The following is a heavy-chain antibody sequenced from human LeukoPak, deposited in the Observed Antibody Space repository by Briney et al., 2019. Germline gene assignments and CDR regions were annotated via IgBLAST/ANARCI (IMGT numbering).Heavy chain of an antibody. CDR3: AKDIGWRSGSYYNALDP. CDR2: ISWNSGSI. V-gene: IGHV3-9*01. D-gene: IGHD3-10*01. J-gene: IGHJ5*02. CDR1: GFTFDDYA. Sequence: GGSLRLSCAASGFTFDDYAMHWVRQAPGKGLEWVSGISWNSGSIGYADSVKGRFTISRDNAKNSLYLQMNSLRAEDTALYYCAKDIGWRSGSYYNALDPWGQGTLVTVSS.